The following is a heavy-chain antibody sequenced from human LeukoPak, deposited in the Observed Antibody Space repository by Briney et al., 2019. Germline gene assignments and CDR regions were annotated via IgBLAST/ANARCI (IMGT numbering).Heavy chain of an antibody. CDR3: ASDIAARRPADY. J-gene: IGHJ4*02. V-gene: IGHV4-34*01. CDR1: GGSFSGYY. Sequence: SETLSLTCAVYGGSFSGYYWSWIRQPPGKGLEWIGEINHSGSTNYNPSLKSRVTISVDTSKNQFSLKLSSVTAADTAVYYCASDIAARRPADYWGQGTLVTASS. D-gene: IGHD6-6*01. CDR2: INHSGST.